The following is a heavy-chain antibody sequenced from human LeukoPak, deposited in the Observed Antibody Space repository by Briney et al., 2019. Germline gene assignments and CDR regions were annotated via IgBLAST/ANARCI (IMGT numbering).Heavy chain of an antibody. CDR2: ISGSDGST. CDR3: AKERSGIPAAANY. Sequence: GSLRPPCSASGFTLSSYAMSWVRQASGKGLDWVSGISGSDGSTYYADSVKGRFTISRDNSKNTPYLQMNSLRAEDTAVYYCAKERSGIPAAANYWGQGTLVTVSS. V-gene: IGHV3-23*01. D-gene: IGHD6-13*01. CDR1: GFTLSSYA. J-gene: IGHJ4*02.